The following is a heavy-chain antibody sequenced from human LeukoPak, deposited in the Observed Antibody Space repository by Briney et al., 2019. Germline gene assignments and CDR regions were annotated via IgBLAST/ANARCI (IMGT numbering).Heavy chain of an antibody. Sequence: GGSLRLSRAASGFTFTMFGMSYIDARSGIVYYADSVQGRFTISRDDAKDSVFLQMNSLRVDDTAVYYCARTYDFGRGPPGDAFDNWGQGTLVTVPS. CDR3: ARTYDFGRGPPGDAFDN. D-gene: IGHD3-3*01. V-gene: IGHV3-48*01. CDR2: IDARSGIV. CDR1: GFTFTMFG. J-gene: IGHJ3*02.